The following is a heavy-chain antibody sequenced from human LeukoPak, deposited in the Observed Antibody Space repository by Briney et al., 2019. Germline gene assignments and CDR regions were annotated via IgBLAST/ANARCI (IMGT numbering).Heavy chain of an antibody. CDR1: GGSVSSGSYY. CDR2: IYYSGST. CDR3: ARGQKIPRGGFDY. J-gene: IGHJ4*02. V-gene: IGHV4-61*01. D-gene: IGHD3-10*01. Sequence: PSETLSLTCTVSGGSVSSGSYYWRWIRQPPGKGLEWIGYIYYSGSTNYNPSLKSRVTISVDTSKNQFSLKLSSVTAADTAAYYCARGQKIPRGGFDYWGQGTLVTVSS.